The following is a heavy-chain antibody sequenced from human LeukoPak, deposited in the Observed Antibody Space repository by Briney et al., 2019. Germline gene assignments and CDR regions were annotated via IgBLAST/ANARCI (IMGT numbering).Heavy chain of an antibody. Sequence: SETLSLTCTASGGSISSSRYYWGWIRQPPGKGLEWIGNIYYSGSTYYNPSLKSRVTISVDTSKNQFSLKLSSVTAADTAVYYCARQDYGGTDYWGQGTLVTVSS. CDR1: GGSISSSRYY. D-gene: IGHD4-23*01. J-gene: IGHJ4*02. V-gene: IGHV4-39*01. CDR3: ARQDYGGTDY. CDR2: IYYSGST.